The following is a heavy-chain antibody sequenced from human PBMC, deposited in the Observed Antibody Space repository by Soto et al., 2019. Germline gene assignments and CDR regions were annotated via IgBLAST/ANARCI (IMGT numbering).Heavy chain of an antibody. V-gene: IGHV1-69*13. D-gene: IGHD1-26*01. CDR2: IIPIFGTA. CDR3: ARADGATRYYYYGMDV. CDR1: GGTFSSYA. Sequence: SVKVSCKASGGTFSSYAISWVRQAPGQGLEWMGGIIPIFGTANYAQKFQGRVTITADESTSTAYMELSSLRSEDTAVYYCARADGATRYYYYGMDVWGQGTTVTVSS. J-gene: IGHJ6*02.